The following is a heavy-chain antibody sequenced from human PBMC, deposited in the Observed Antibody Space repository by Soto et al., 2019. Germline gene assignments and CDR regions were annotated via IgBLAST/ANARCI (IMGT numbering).Heavy chain of an antibody. J-gene: IGHJ4*02. CDR2: ITSSSSTI. D-gene: IGHD2-21*02. Sequence: EVQLVESGGGLVQPGGSLRLSCAASGFTFTSTSMNWVRQAPGKGLEWISYITSSSSTIYYADSVKGRFTISRDNAKNSLYLQMNSLRDDDTAVYYCARGRVGTAYFDYWGQGALVTVSS. CDR1: GFTFTSTS. CDR3: ARGRVGTAYFDY. V-gene: IGHV3-48*02.